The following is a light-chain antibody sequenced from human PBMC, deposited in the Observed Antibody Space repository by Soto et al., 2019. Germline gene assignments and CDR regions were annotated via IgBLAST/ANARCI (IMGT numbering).Light chain of an antibody. CDR1: QSIGTW. J-gene: IGKJ4*02. Sequence: DIQLTQSPSTLSASVGDRITITCRASQSIGTWLAWYQQKPGTAPKLLIYHASTLESGVPSRFSGSGSGTDFTLTISSLEPEDFAVYYCQQRNNWPLTFGGGTKVDI. V-gene: IGKV1-5*01. CDR2: HAS. CDR3: QQRNNWPLT.